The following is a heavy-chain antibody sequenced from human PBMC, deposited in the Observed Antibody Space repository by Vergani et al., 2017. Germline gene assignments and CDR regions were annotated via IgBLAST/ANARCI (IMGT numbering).Heavy chain of an antibody. Sequence: QVQLVQSGAEVKKPGASVKVSCKASGYTFTGYYMHWVRQAPGQGLEWMGWINPNSGGTNYAQKCQGRVTMTRDTSISTAYMELSRLRSDDTAVYYCARVRYCSSTSCYTPFDYWGQGTLVTVSS. CDR1: GYTFTGYY. J-gene: IGHJ4*02. CDR2: INPNSGGT. D-gene: IGHD2-2*02. CDR3: ARVRYCSSTSCYTPFDY. V-gene: IGHV1-2*02.